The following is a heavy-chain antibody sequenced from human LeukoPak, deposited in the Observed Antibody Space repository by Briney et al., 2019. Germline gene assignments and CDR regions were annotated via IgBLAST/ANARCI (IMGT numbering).Heavy chain of an antibody. J-gene: IGHJ4*02. CDR1: GFTFGDYA. CDR3: ARAGYGGNAGGF. CDR2: IRAKTYGGTT. D-gene: IGHD4-23*01. V-gene: IGHV3-49*03. Sequence: PGGSLRLSCTASGFTFGDYAMSWFRQAPGKGLEWVGFIRAKTYGGTTQYAASVKDRFTISRDDSKSIAYLQMNSLKTEDTAVYYCARAGYGGNAGGFWGQVTLVTVSS.